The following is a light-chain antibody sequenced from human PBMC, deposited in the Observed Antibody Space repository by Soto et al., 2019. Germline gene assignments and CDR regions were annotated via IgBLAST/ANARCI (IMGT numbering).Light chain of an antibody. CDR3: SSYAGSDTFV. CDR1: SGYVGAYNF. J-gene: IGLJ1*01. V-gene: IGLV2-14*03. Sequence: QSVLTQPASVSGSPGQSITISCTGTSGYVGAYNFVSWYQQHPGKAPKLIVYHVSDRPSGFSSRFSGSKSGNSASLTISGLHAEDEADYYCSSYAGSDTFVFGTGTKVTVL. CDR2: HVS.